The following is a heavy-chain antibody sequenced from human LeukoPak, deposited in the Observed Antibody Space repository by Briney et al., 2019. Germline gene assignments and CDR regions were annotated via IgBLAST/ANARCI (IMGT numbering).Heavy chain of an antibody. J-gene: IGHJ3*02. V-gene: IGHV4-59*11. CDR2: ISHIGST. D-gene: IGHD1-14*01. CDR1: GASISGHY. CDR3: ARDRISINALDM. Sequence: SETLSLTCTVSGASISGHYLTWLRQPPGKGLEWIGYISHIGSTNYNPSLKSRLTMSVDTSKNQFPLKLTSVTAADTAVYYCARDRISINALDMWGQGTMVTVSS.